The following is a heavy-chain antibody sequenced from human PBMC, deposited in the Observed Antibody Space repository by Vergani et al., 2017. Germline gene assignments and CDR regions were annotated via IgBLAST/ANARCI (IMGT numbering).Heavy chain of an antibody. D-gene: IGHD4-23*01. CDR3: ARDRPVVTPFTHYYYYGMDF. J-gene: IGHJ6*02. V-gene: IGHV1-69*12. CDR1: GGTFSSYA. Sequence: QVQLVQSGAEVKKLGSPVKVSCKASGGTFSSYAISWVRQAPGQGLEWMGGIIPIFGTANYAQKFQGRVTITADESTSTAYMELSSLRSEDTAVYYCARDRPVVTPFTHYYYYGMDFWGQGTTVTVSS. CDR2: IIPIFGTA.